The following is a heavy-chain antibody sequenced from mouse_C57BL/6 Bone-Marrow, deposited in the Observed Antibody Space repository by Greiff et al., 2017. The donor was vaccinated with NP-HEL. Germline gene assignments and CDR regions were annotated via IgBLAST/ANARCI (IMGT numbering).Heavy chain of an antibody. CDR2: IHPNSGST. J-gene: IGHJ1*03. CDR3: ARGGLGRTDCDV. CDR1: GYTFTSYW. V-gene: IGHV1-64*01. D-gene: IGHD4-1*01. Sequence: VQLQQPGAELVKPGASVKLSCKASGYTFTSYWMHWVKQRPGQGLEWIGMIHPNSGSTNYNEKFKSKATLTVDKSSSTAYMQLSSLTSEDSAVYYCARGGLGRTDCDVWGTGTTVTVSS.